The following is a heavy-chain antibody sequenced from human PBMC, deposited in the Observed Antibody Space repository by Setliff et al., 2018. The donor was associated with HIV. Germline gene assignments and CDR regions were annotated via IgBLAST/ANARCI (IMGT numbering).Heavy chain of an antibody. D-gene: IGHD2-2*01. Sequence: GGSLRLSCAASGFTFSDYYMSWIRQAPGKGLEWVSYISRSGTIIYYADSVKGRFTISRDNAKNSLYLQMSSLRDEDTAVYYCARDGGSTSYNFLYYYGMDVWGQGTTVTVSS. V-gene: IGHV3-11*04. CDR1: GFTFSDYY. CDR2: ISRSGTII. CDR3: ARDGGSTSYNFLYYYGMDV. J-gene: IGHJ6*02.